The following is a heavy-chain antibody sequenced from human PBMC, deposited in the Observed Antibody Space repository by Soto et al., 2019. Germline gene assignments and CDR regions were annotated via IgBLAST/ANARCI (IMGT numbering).Heavy chain of an antibody. CDR3: ARGDSSGWSY. V-gene: IGHV4-4*02. Sequence: QVQLQESGPGLVKPSGTLSLTCAVSGGSISSSNWWSWVRQPPGKGLEWIGEIYHSGSTNYNPSPKSRYTIAADKSTNQFSQKLRSVTAADTAASYGARGDSSGWSYWGQGTLVTVSS. J-gene: IGHJ4*02. CDR1: GGSISSSNW. D-gene: IGHD6-19*01. CDR2: IYHSGST.